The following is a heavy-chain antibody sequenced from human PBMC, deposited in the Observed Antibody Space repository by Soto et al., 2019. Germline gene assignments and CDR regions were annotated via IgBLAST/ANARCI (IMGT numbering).Heavy chain of an antibody. CDR2: INHSGST. CDR1: GGSFSGYY. Sequence: SETLSLTCAVYGGSFSGYYWSWIRQPPGKGLEWIGEINHSGSTNYNPSLKSRVTISVDTSKNQFSLKLSSVTAADTAVYYCARGRVFDCSSTSCYGRDYYYYYMDVWGKGTTVTVSS. V-gene: IGHV4-34*01. CDR3: ARGRVFDCSSTSCYGRDYYYYYMDV. J-gene: IGHJ6*03. D-gene: IGHD2-2*01.